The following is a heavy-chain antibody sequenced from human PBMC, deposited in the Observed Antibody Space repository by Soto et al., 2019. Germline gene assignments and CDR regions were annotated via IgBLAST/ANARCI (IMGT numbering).Heavy chain of an antibody. D-gene: IGHD2-21*01. CDR1: GGSISSGDYY. CDR3: AGTGGVVHYAFDI. CDR2: IYYSGST. J-gene: IGHJ3*02. Sequence: SETLSLTCTVSGGSISSGDYYWSWIRQPPGKGLEWIGYIYYSGSTYYNPSLKSRVTISVDTSKNQFSLKLSSVTAADTAVYYCAGTGGVVHYAFDIWGHGTMVTVSS. V-gene: IGHV4-30-4*01.